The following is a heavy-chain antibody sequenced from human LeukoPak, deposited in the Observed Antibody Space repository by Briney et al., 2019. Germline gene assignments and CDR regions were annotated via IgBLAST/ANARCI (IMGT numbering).Heavy chain of an antibody. CDR1: GYSFTTYW. D-gene: IGHD2/OR15-2a*01. CDR3: ARLRPLSDSTVRRAFDI. V-gene: IGHV5-51*01. J-gene: IGHJ3*02. Sequence: GESLKISCKGSGYSFTTYWIGWVRQMPGKGLEWMGIIYPGNSDTRYSPSFQGQVTMSVDKSISTAYLQWSSLKASDTAMYYCARLRPLSDSTVRRAFDIWGQGTMVTVSS. CDR2: IYPGNSDT.